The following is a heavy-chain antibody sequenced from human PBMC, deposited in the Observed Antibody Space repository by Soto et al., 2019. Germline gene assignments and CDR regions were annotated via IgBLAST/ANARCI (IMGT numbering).Heavy chain of an antibody. V-gene: IGHV4-30-4*01. D-gene: IGHD3-22*01. Sequence: SETLSLTCTVSGGSISSGDYYWSWIRQPPGKGLEWIGYIYYSGSTYYNPSLKSRVTISVDTSKNQFSLKLSSVTAADTAVYYCDRDRAGYYDSSGYPNYGMDVWGKGTTVTVSS. CDR1: GGSISSGDYY. CDR2: IYYSGST. CDR3: DRDRAGYYDSSGYPNYGMDV. J-gene: IGHJ6*04.